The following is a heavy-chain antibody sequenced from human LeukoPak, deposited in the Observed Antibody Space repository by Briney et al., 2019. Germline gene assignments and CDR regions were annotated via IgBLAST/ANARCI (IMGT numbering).Heavy chain of an antibody. D-gene: IGHD1-26*01. Sequence: PSETLSLTCTVSGYSISSGHYWGWIRQPPGKGLEWIGSIYDSGSTNYNPSLKSRVTISVDTSKNQLSLKLRSVTAADTAVYYCAREKVSGSYDYWGQGTLATVSS. V-gene: IGHV4-38-2*02. J-gene: IGHJ4*02. CDR1: GYSISSGHY. CDR2: IYDSGST. CDR3: AREKVSGSYDY.